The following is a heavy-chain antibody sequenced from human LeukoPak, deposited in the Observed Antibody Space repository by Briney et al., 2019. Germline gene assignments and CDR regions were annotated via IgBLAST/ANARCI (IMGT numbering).Heavy chain of an antibody. CDR3: ARMDYYDSSGVFDY. D-gene: IGHD3-22*01. CDR2: IYTSGST. Sequence: SQTLSLTCTVSGGSISSGSYYWSWIRQPAGKGLEWIGRIYTSGSTNCNPSLKSRVTISVDTSKDQFSLKLSSVTAADTAVYYCARMDYYDSSGVFDYWGQGTLVTVSS. CDR1: GGSISSGSYY. V-gene: IGHV4-61*02. J-gene: IGHJ4*02.